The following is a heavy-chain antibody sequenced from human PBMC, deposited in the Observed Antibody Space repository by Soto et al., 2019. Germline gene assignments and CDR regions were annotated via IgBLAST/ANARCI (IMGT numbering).Heavy chain of an antibody. D-gene: IGHD3-3*01. CDR3: ASHYDMWSGYLSPVDY. J-gene: IGHJ4*02. CDR1: GYTFSDYY. CDR2: IDTSGTKI. Sequence: QVQLVESGGDLVKPGGSLRLSCAASGYTFSDYYMSWIRQAPGKGLEWISYIDTSGTKIYYADSMKGRFTITRDNAKNSLYLKMNSLRDEDTAVYYCASHYDMWSGYLSPVDYWGQGTLVTFSS. V-gene: IGHV3-11*01.